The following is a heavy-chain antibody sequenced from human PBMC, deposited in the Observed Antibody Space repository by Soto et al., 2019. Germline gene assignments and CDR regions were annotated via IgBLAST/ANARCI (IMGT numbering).Heavy chain of an antibody. J-gene: IGHJ6*02. CDR2: INHSGST. CDR1: GGSFSGYY. V-gene: IGHV4-34*01. Sequence: SETLSRTCAVYGGSFSGYYWSWIRHPPGKGLEWIGEINHSGSTNYNPSLKSRVTISVDTSKNQFSLKLSSVTAADTAVYSCAIPAGSTVTTVHYYYGMDVWGQGTTGTVS. CDR3: AIPAGSTVTTVHYYYGMDV. D-gene: IGHD4-17*01.